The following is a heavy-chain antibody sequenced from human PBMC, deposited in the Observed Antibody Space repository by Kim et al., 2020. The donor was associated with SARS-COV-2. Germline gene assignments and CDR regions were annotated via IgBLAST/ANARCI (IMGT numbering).Heavy chain of an antibody. CDR1: GYTFTSYA. V-gene: IGHV7-4-1*02. CDR2: INTNTGNQ. J-gene: IGHJ4*02. CDR3: ARDSSIAVAWYYFDY. D-gene: IGHD6-19*01. Sequence: ASVKVSCKASGYTFTSYAMNWVRQAPGQGLEWMGWINTNTGNQTYAQGFTGRFVFSLDTSVSTAYLQISSLKAEDTAVYYCARDSSIAVAWYYFDYWGQGTLVTVSS.